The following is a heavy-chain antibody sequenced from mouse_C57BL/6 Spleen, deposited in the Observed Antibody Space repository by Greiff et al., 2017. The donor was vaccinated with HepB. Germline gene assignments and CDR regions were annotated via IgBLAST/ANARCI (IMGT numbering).Heavy chain of an antibody. CDR3: ARTPHYYGSSLGY. CDR2: IYPGDGDT. V-gene: IGHV1-82*01. CDR1: GYAFSSSW. Sequence: SGPELVKPGASVKISCKASGYAFSSSWMNWVKQRPGKGLEWIGRIYPGDGDTNYNGKFKGKATLTADKSSSTAYMQLSSLTSEDSAVYFCARTPHYYGSSLGYWGQGTTLTVSS. J-gene: IGHJ2*01. D-gene: IGHD1-1*01.